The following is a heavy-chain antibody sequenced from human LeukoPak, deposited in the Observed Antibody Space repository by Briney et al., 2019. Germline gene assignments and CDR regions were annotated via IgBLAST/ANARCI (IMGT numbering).Heavy chain of an antibody. V-gene: IGHV3-9*01. J-gene: IGHJ4*02. D-gene: IGHD6-19*01. CDR2: ISWNSGSI. CDR1: GFTFSSSA. Sequence: PGGSLRLSCAASGFTFSSSAMSWVRQAPGKGLEWVSGISWNSGSIGYADSVKGRFTISRDNAKNSLYLQMNSLRAEDTALYYCAKDPGSGDFDYWGQGTLVTVSS. CDR3: AKDPGSGDFDY.